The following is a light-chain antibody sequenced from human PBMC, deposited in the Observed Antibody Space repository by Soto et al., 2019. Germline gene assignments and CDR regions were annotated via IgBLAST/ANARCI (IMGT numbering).Light chain of an antibody. CDR3: QQRSDGLT. V-gene: IGKV3-11*01. CDR1: QSVSSY. Sequence: EIVLTQSPATLSLSPGERATLSCRASQSVSSYLAWYQQKPGQAPRLLMYDTSNRATGIPARFSGSGSGTDFTLTSSSLELEDFAVYYCQQRSDGLTFGGGTRVEIK. CDR2: DTS. J-gene: IGKJ4*01.